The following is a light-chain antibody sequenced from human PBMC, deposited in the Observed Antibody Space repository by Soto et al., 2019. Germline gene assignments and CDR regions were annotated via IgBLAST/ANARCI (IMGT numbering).Light chain of an antibody. CDR3: QQSFSVPLT. J-gene: IGKJ4*01. Sequence: DIQMTQSPSSLSASVGDRVTITCRASQYITTYLNWYQHKPGTAPKLLTYGASSLQSGVPSRFSGNGSGTDFTLTISSLQPEDFATYYCQQSFSVPLTFGGGTKVEIK. CDR2: GAS. CDR1: QYITTY. V-gene: IGKV1-39*01.